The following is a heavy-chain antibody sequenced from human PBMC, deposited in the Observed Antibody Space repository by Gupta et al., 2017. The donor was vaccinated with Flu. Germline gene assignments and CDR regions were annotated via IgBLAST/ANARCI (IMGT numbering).Heavy chain of an antibody. CDR3: ARATDSSGYYPLGAFDI. CDR2: INPNSGGT. CDR1: GYTFTGYY. Sequence: QVQLVQSGAEVQKPGASVQVSCKASGYTFTGYYMHWVRQAPGQGLEWMGWINPNSGGTNYAQKFQGRVTMTRDTSISTAYMELSRLRSDDTAVYYCARATDSSGYYPLGAFDIWGQGTMVTVSS. D-gene: IGHD3-22*01. V-gene: IGHV1-2*02. J-gene: IGHJ3*02.